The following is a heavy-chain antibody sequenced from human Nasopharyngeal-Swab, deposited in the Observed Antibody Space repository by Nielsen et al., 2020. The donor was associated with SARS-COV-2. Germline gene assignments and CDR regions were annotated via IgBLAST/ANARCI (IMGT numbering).Heavy chain of an antibody. Sequence: SETLSLTCALYGASFSGYYWSWIRQLPGKGLEWIGEIYHSGSTNYNPSLKSRVTISVDKSKNQFSLKLSSVTAADTAVYYCARDHGYYDFWSGSGAFDIWGQGTMVTVSS. CDR3: ARDHGYYDFWSGSGAFDI. J-gene: IGHJ3*02. CDR2: IYHSGST. CDR1: GASFSGYY. V-gene: IGHV4-34*01. D-gene: IGHD3-3*01.